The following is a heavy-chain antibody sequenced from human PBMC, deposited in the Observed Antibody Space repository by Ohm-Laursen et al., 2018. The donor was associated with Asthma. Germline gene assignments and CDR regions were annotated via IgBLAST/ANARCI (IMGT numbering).Heavy chain of an antibody. CDR1: GFTFSSYA. CDR3: AKDRKLTMIVVVRNPSDY. Sequence: SLRLSCAASGFTFSSYAMSWVRQAPGKGLEWVSAISGSGGSTYYADSVKGRFTISRDNSKNTLYLQMNSLRAEDTAVYYCAKDRKLTMIVVVRNPSDYWGQGTLVTVSS. D-gene: IGHD3-22*01. J-gene: IGHJ4*02. CDR2: ISGSGGST. V-gene: IGHV3-23*01.